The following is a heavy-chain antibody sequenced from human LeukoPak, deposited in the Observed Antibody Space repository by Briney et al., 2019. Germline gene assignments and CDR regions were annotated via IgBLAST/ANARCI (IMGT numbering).Heavy chain of an antibody. Sequence: GGSLRLSCAASGFTFSSYAMHWVRQAPGKGLEWVAVISYDGSNKYYADSVKGRFTISRDNSKNTLYLQMNSLSAEDTAVYYCAKDSSSWWHDAFDIWGQGTMVTVSS. CDR1: GFTFSSYA. CDR2: ISYDGSNK. CDR3: AKDSSSWWHDAFDI. D-gene: IGHD6-13*01. V-gene: IGHV3-30-3*01. J-gene: IGHJ3*02.